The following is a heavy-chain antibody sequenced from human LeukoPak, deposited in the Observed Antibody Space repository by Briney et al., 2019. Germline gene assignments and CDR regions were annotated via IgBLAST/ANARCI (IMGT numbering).Heavy chain of an antibody. D-gene: IGHD6-13*01. V-gene: IGHV3-30-3*01. CDR3: ARDLIAAAGIPFYYYYYMDV. CDR1: GFTFSSYA. Sequence: PGRSLRLSCAASGFTFSSYAMHWVRQAPGKGLEWGAVISYDGSNKYYADSVKGRFTISRDNSKNTLYLQMNSLRAEDTAVYYCARDLIAAAGIPFYYYYYMDVWGKGTTVTVSS. CDR2: ISYDGSNK. J-gene: IGHJ6*03.